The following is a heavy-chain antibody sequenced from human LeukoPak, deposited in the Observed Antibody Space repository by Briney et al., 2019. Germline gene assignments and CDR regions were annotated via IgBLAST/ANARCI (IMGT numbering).Heavy chain of an antibody. D-gene: IGHD3-10*01. J-gene: IGHJ4*02. CDR3: ARDYLGFGESGFDY. Sequence: PGGSLRLSCAVSGFSFSDHNMNWVRQAPGKGLEWVASISSRSNYIYYADSLEGRVTVSRDNARNSLFLQMTSLRAEDTAVYYCARDYLGFGESGFDYWGQGTQVIVSS. CDR2: ISSRSNYI. V-gene: IGHV3-21*01. CDR1: GFSFSDHN.